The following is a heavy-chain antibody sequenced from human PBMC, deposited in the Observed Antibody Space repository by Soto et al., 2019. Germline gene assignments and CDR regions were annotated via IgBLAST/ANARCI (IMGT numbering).Heavy chain of an antibody. CDR3: ARDLWGYCGTDCYPLDV. V-gene: IGHV4-59*01. D-gene: IGHD2-21*02. CDR1: GGSISSYY. CDR2: MYNTGST. J-gene: IGHJ6*02. Sequence: QVQLQESGPGLVKPSETLSLTCTVSGGSISSYYWSWIRQPPGQGLEWIGYMYNTGSTFYNPSLKSRVTISVDTSKNQFSLTLNAVTAADTAVYYCARDLWGYCGTDCYPLDVWGQGTTVTVSS.